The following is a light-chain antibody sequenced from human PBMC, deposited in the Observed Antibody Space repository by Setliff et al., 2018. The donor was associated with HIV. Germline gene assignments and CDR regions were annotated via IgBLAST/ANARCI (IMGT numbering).Light chain of an antibody. CDR1: SSDVGGYNY. CDR3: SSFAGSVYV. J-gene: IGLJ1*01. V-gene: IGLV2-8*01. Sequence: QSVLTQPPSASGSPGQSVTISCTGTSSDVGGYNYVSWYQQHPGKAPKLMIYDVNKRPSGVPDRFSGSKSGNTASLTVSGLQADDEADYYCSSFAGSVYVFGTGTKV. CDR2: DVN.